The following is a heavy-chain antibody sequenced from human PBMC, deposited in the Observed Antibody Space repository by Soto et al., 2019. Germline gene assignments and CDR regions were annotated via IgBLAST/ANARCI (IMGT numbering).Heavy chain of an antibody. Sequence: PGGSLRLSCAASGFTFSSYSMNWVRQAPGKGLEWVSSISSSSSYIYYADSVKGRFTISRDNAKNSLYLQMNSLRAEDTAVYYCARDHLERGYSNGTSASNCGGDCYSVLFPDYWGQGTLVTVSS. CDR2: ISSSSSYI. V-gene: IGHV3-21*01. D-gene: IGHD2-21*02. J-gene: IGHJ4*02. CDR1: GFTFSSYS. CDR3: ARDHLERGYSNGTSASNCGGDCYSVLFPDY.